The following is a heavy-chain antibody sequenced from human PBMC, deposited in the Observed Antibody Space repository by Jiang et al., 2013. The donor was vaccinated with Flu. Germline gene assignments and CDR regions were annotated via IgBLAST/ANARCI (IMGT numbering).Heavy chain of an antibody. J-gene: IGHJ6*02. Sequence: PSQTLSLTCTVSGASISSGSYYWSWVRQPAGEGLEYIGRMYSGNTNYNPSLKSRVTLSIDASKNEFSLKLSSVTAADTAVYYCATYGRGLDFGMDVWGQGTTVTVSS. CDR3: ATYGRGLDFGMDV. CDR2: MYSGNT. D-gene: IGHD1-26*01. CDR1: GASISSGSYY. V-gene: IGHV4-61*02.